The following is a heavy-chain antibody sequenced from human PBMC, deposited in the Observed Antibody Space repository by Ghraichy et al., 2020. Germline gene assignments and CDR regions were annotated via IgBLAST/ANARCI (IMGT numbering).Heavy chain of an antibody. D-gene: IGHD3-16*01. J-gene: IGHJ4*02. Sequence: SCAASGFTFSSYWMSWVRQAPGKGLEWVANIKQDGSEKYYVDSVKGRFTISRDNAKNSVYLQMNSLRAEDTAVYYCARTFRGGNFDYWGQGTLVTVSS. CDR3: ARTFRGGNFDY. CDR2: IKQDGSEK. CDR1: GFTFSSYW. V-gene: IGHV3-7*01.